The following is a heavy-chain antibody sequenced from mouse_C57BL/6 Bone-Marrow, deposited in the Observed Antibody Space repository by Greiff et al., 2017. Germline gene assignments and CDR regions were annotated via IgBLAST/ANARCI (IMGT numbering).Heavy chain of an antibody. V-gene: IGHV14-4*01. Sequence: EVKLQQSGAELVRPGASVKLSCTASGFNIKDDYMHWVKQRPEQGLEWIGWIDPENGDTEYASKFQGKATITAETSSNTAYLQLSSLTSEDTAVYYCTTVLYPYYFDYWGQGTTLTVSS. CDR1: GFNIKDDY. CDR3: TTVLYPYYFDY. J-gene: IGHJ2*01. D-gene: IGHD2-12*01. CDR2: IDPENGDT.